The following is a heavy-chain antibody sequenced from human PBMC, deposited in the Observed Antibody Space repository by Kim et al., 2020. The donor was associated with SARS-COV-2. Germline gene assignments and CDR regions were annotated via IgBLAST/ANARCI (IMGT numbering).Heavy chain of an antibody. CDR3: ARDRRLVDIVATITGYHYYYVRDV. CDR2: IWYEGSNK. J-gene: IGHJ6*02. CDR1: GFTFSSSG. V-gene: IGHV3-33*01. Sequence: GGSLRLSCAASGFTFSSSGMHWVRQAPGKGLEWVAVIWYEGSNKYYADSVKGRFTISRDNSKKTLLLQMNSLRAEDTDVYYCARDRRLVDIVATITGYHYYYVRDVWGQGTTVTVSS. D-gene: IGHD5-12*01.